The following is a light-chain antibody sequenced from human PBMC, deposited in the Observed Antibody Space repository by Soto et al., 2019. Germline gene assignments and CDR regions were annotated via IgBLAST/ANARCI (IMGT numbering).Light chain of an antibody. CDR3: QQYNSYPWT. V-gene: IGKV1-5*03. CDR2: MAS. CDR1: QSVSSW. J-gene: IGKJ1*01. Sequence: DIQMTQSPSTLSASLGDRVTITCRASQSVSSWLAWYQQKPGKAPKVLIYMASSLESGVPSRFSGSGSGTEFTLTISSLQPDDFATYYCQQYNSYPWTFGQGTKVKI.